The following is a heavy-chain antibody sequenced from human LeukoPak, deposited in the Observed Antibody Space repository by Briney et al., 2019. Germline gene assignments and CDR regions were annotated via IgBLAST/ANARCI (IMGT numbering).Heavy chain of an antibody. V-gene: IGHV3-64*01. CDR1: GFTFSSYA. Sequence: GGSLRLSCAASGFTFSSYAMHWVRQAPGKGLEYVSSISSNGGSTYYANSVKGRFTISRDNSKNTLYLQMGSLRAEDMAVYYCARGPIRDYGGNSGDYWGQGTLVTVSS. CDR2: ISSNGGST. J-gene: IGHJ4*02. D-gene: IGHD4-23*01. CDR3: ARGPIRDYGGNSGDY.